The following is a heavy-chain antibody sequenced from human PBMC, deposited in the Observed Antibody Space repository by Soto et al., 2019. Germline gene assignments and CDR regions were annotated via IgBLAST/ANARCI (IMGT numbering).Heavy chain of an antibody. V-gene: IGHV4-38-2*01. CDR3: ARGDSYYDFWSGYSPGPNWFDP. Sequence: SETLSLTCAVSGYSISSGYYWGWILQPPGEGLEWIGSIYHSGSTYYNPSLKSRVTISVDTSKNQFSLKLSSVTAADTAVYSCARGDSYYDFWSGYSPGPNWFDPWGQGTLVTVSS. D-gene: IGHD3-3*01. CDR2: IYHSGST. CDR1: GYSISSGYY. J-gene: IGHJ5*02.